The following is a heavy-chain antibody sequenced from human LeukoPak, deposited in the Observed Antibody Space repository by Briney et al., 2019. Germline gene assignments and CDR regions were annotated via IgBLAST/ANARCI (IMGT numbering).Heavy chain of an antibody. J-gene: IGHJ6*02. CDR1: GYTLTELS. CDR3: ATAVGARDRDYYGMDV. CDR2: FDPEDGET. Sequence: ASVKVSCKVSGYTLTELSMHWVRQAPGKGLEWMGGFDPEDGETIYAQKFQGRVTMTEDTSTDTAYMELSSLRSEDTAVYYCATAVGARDRDYYGMDVWGQGTTVTVSS. V-gene: IGHV1-24*01. D-gene: IGHD1-26*01.